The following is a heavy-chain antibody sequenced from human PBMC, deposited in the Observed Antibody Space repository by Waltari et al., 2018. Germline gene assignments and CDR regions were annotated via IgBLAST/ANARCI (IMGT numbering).Heavy chain of an antibody. J-gene: IGHJ1*01. D-gene: IGHD2-21*02. Sequence: EVQLVESGGGLVKPGGSLSLSCAASGFTFSSYTMNWVRQAPGQGLELVSSISSSSSYIYYADSVKGRFTISRDNAKNSLYLQMNSLRAEDTAVYYCAGGDLKYWGQGTLVTVSS. CDR1: GFTFSSYT. CDR3: AGGDLKY. V-gene: IGHV3-21*01. CDR2: ISSSSSYI.